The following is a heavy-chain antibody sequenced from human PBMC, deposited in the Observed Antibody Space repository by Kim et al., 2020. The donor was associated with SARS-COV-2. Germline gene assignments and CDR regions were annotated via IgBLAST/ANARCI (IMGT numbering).Heavy chain of an antibody. V-gene: IGHV1-18*01. CDR1: GYTFTSYG. D-gene: IGHD3-22*01. CDR2: ISAYNGNT. CDR3: ARDWGGGGLYDSSGYYRYYFDY. J-gene: IGHJ4*02. Sequence: ASVKVSCKASGYTFTSYGISWVRHAPGQGLEWMGWISAYNGNTNYAQKLQGRVTMTTDTSTSTAYMELRSLRSDDTAVYYCARDWGGGGLYDSSGYYRYYFDYWGQGTLVTVSS.